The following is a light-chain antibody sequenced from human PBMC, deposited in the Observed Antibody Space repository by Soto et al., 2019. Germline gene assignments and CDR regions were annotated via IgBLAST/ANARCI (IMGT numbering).Light chain of an antibody. CDR1: QSISNW. Sequence: DIQMTQSPSTLSASVGDRVTITCRASQSISNWLAWYQQKPGKAPKLLIYKASSLESGVPSRFSGSGSGTEFTLTISSLQPDDFAIYYCQQYQQYNSYLTFGQGTKVEIK. CDR3: QQYQQYNSYLT. V-gene: IGKV1-5*03. J-gene: IGKJ1*01. CDR2: KAS.